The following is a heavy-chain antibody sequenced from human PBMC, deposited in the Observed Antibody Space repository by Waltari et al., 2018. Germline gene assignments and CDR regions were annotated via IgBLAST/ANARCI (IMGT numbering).Heavy chain of an antibody. V-gene: IGHV3-30*18. J-gene: IGHJ4*02. D-gene: IGHD1-1*01. CDR3: AKDNWNED. Sequence: QVQLVESGGGVVQPGRSLRLSCAASGFTFSSYDLHWVRQAPGKGLEWVAVISYDGSNKYYADSVKGRFTISRDNSKNTLYLQMNSLRAEDTAVYYCAKDNWNEDWGQGTLVTVSS. CDR2: ISYDGSNK. CDR1: GFTFSSYD.